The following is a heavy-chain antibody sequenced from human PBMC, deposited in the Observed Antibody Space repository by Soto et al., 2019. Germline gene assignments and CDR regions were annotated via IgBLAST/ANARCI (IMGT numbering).Heavy chain of an antibody. CDR1: GGSNSNNY. V-gene: IGHV4-59*08. CDR2: IYYSGST. J-gene: IGHJ3*02. Sequence: QVQLQESGPGLVKPSETLSLTCSVSGGSNSNNYWSWIRQPPGKGLEWTGYIYYSGSTTYNPSLKSRVTISVDTSKNRFSLKLSSVTAADTAVYYCASRRGAFDIWGQGTMVTVSS. CDR3: ASRRGAFDI.